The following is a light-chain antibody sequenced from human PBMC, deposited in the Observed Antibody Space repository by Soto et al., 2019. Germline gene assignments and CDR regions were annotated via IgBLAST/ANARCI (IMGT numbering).Light chain of an antibody. Sequence: EILLTQSPGSLSLSPGDRATLSCRASQSFSSTFFAWYQQKPGQAPRLHIYGASSRATGIPDRFSGSGSGTDFTLTIXXLEPEDFAVYYCQQYASSVTFGQGTKVEIK. V-gene: IGKV3-20*01. CDR1: QSFSSTF. CDR3: QQYASSVT. J-gene: IGKJ1*01. CDR2: GAS.